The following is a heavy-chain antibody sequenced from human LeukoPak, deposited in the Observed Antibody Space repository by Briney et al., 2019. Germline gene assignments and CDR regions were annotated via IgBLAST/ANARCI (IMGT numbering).Heavy chain of an antibody. J-gene: IGHJ4*02. D-gene: IGHD4-17*01. CDR2: IRDSGSST. CDR1: GFTFSSYA. Sequence: GGSLRLSCAASGFTFSSYAMSWVRQAPGKGLEWVSAIRDSGSSTHYADSVKGRFTISRDNSQNTLYLQMNSLRAEDTALYYCAKPIYGDYSFDYWGQGTLVTVSS. V-gene: IGHV3-23*01. CDR3: AKPIYGDYSFDY.